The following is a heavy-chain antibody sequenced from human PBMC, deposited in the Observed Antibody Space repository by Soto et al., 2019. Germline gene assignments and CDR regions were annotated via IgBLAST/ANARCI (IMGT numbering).Heavy chain of an antibody. Sequence: QVQLQQWGAGLLKPSETLSLTCAIYGGSFSNYYWNWIRQPPGKGLEWMGKINHNGSTNYSPSLKSRLTISVDTAKQQFSLKLISVTAADTAVYFCGRGRGYSNAWGSYYSGMDVWGQGNTVTVSS. D-gene: IGHD6-19*01. CDR2: INHNGST. V-gene: IGHV4-34*01. CDR1: GGSFSNYY. CDR3: GRGRGYSNAWGSYYSGMDV. J-gene: IGHJ6*02.